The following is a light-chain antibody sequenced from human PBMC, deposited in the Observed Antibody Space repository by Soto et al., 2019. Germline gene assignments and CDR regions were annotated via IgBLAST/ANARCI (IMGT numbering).Light chain of an antibody. CDR1: QSVSSN. J-gene: IGKJ1*01. CDR3: QQSDNWPPWT. V-gene: IGKV3-15*01. CDR2: GAS. Sequence: EIVMTQSPATLSVSPGERATLSCRASQSVSSNLAWYQQIPGQAPRLLIYGASTRATGIPARFIGSGSGTEFTITISRLQSEDFAVYYCQQSDNWPPWTFGQGTKVQIK.